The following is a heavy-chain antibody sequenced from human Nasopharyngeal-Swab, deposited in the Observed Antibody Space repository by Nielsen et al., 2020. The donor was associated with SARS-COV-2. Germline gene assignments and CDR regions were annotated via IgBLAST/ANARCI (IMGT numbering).Heavy chain of an antibody. Sequence: SVKVSYKASGGTFSSYAISWVRQAPGQGLEWMGGIIPIFGTANYAQKFQGRVTITADESTSTAYMELSSLRSEDTAVYYCARNPGVVLEYGWFDPWGQGTLVTVSS. CDR3: ARNPGVVLEYGWFDP. CDR2: IIPIFGTA. J-gene: IGHJ5*02. D-gene: IGHD3-3*01. V-gene: IGHV1-69*13. CDR1: GGTFSSYA.